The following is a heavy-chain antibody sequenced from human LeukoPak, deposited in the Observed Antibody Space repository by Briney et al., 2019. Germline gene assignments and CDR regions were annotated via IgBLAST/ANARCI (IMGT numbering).Heavy chain of an antibody. J-gene: IGHJ1*01. CDR3: ARNYYDSSGYYYVNFQH. CDR1: GGTFSSYA. Sequence: SVKVSCKASGGTFSSYAISWVRQAPGQGLEWMGGIIPIFGTTNYAQKFQGRVTITADESTSTAYMELSSLRSEDTAVYYCARNYYDSSGYYYVNFQHWGQGTLVTVSS. V-gene: IGHV1-69*13. D-gene: IGHD3-22*01. CDR2: IIPIFGTT.